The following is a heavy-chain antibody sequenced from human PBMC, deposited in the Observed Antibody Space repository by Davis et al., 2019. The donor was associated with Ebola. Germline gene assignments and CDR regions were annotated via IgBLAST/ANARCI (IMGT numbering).Heavy chain of an antibody. J-gene: IGHJ4*02. CDR2: INPSDDSI. CDR1: RSTFTNYY. V-gene: IGHV1-46*01. Sequence: ASSVKVSCKASRSTFTNYYMHWVRQAPGQGLEWMGLINPSDDSIRYSRKIQGRVTVTRDTSTSTVYMELRSLRSEDTAVYYCVREGDGYKDFDFWGQGTLVTVSS. D-gene: IGHD5-24*01. CDR3: VREGDGYKDFDF.